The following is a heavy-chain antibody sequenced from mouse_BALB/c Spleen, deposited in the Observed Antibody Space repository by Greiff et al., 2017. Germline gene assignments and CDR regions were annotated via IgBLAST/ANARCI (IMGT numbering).Heavy chain of an antibody. D-gene: IGHD3-2*01. J-gene: IGHJ2*01. Sequence: QVQLQQSAAELARPGASVKMSCKASGYTFTSYTMHWVKQRPGQGLEWIGYINPSSGYTEYNQKFKDKTTLTADKSSSTAYMQLSSLTSEDSAVYYCARKTARATLDYWGQGTTLTVSS. CDR1: GYTFTSYT. V-gene: IGHV1-4*02. CDR3: ARKTARATLDY. CDR2: INPSSGYT.